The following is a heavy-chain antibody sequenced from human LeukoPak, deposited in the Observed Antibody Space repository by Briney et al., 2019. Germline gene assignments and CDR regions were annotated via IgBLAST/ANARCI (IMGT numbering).Heavy chain of an antibody. CDR1: GGSFSGYY. CDR2: INHSGST. D-gene: IGHD5-24*01. J-gene: IGHJ4*02. CDR3: ATVDGYNYFDY. Sequence: SETLSLTCAVYGGSFSGYYWSWIRQPPGKGLEWIGEINHSGSTNYNPSLKSRVTISVDTSKNQFSPKLSSVTAADTAVYYCATVDGYNYFDYWGQGTLVTVSS. V-gene: IGHV4-34*01.